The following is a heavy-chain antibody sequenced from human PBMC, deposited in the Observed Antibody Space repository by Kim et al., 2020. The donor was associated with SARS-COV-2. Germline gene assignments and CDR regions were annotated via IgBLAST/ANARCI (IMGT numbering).Heavy chain of an antibody. CDR1: GFTLSSYS. CDR2: ISGDGSST. V-gene: IGHV3-74*01. J-gene: IGHJ4*02. D-gene: IGHD6-19*01. CDR3: ARRAYGSGWWYFDY. Sequence: GGSLRLSCAASGFTLSSYSMHWVRQGPGKWLVWVSRISGDGSSTSYADSVKGRFTISRDNAKNTLYLQMNSLRVEDTAVYYCARRAYGSGWWYFDYWGQG.